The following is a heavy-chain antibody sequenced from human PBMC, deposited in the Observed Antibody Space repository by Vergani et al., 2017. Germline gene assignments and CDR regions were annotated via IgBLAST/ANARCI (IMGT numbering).Heavy chain of an antibody. CDR2: ISGSGGST. J-gene: IGHJ4*02. CDR1: GFTFSSYA. Sequence: EVHLLESGGGLVQPGGSLRLSCAASGFTFSSYAMSWVRQAPGKGLEWVSAISGSGGSTYYADSVEGRFTNSRDNSKNTLYLQMNSLRAEDTAVYYCAKCLGGIAVAGTENVDYWGQGTLVTVSS. V-gene: IGHV3-23*01. D-gene: IGHD6-13*01. CDR3: AKCLGGIAVAGTENVDY.